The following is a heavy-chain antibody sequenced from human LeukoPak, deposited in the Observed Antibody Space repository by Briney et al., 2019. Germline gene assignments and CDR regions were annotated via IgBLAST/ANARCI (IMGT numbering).Heavy chain of an antibody. J-gene: IGHJ5*02. V-gene: IGHV1-2*02. CDR2: INPNSGGT. D-gene: IGHD2-2*02. CDR3: ARVRYCSSTSCYIGWFDP. Sequence: ASVKVSCKASGYTFTGYYMHWVRQAPGQGLEWMGWINPNSGGTNYAQKFQGRVTMTRDTSIGTAYMELSRLRSDDTAVYYCARVRYCSSTSCYIGWFDPWGQGTLVTVSS. CDR1: GYTFTGYY.